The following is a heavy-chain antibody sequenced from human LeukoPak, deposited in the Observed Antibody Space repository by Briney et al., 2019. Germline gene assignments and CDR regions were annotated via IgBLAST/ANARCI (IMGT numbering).Heavy chain of an antibody. CDR3: ARSVAFDI. Sequence: SGGSLRLSCAASGFTFSRYWMAWVRQAPGKGLEWVAHINEDGSEKNYVDPVKGRFTISGDNAENSVYLQMNRLRAEDTAVYYCARSVAFDIWGQGTMVIVSS. V-gene: IGHV3-7*04. CDR2: INEDGSEK. CDR1: GFTFSRYW. J-gene: IGHJ3*02.